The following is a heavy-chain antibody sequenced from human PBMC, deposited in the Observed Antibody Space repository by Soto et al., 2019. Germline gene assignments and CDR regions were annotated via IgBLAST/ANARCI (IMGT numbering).Heavy chain of an antibody. J-gene: IGHJ4*02. CDR3: TSYANSGYFYLNY. CDR1: GFTFSASA. CDR2: VRTKNNNYAT. Sequence: EVQLVESGGGLVQPGSSLRLSCAASGFTFSASAIHWVRQASGKGLEWVGRVRTKNNNYATTYAASVTGRFTISRDDSRSTAFLQMSSLKTEDTAIYYCTSYANSGYFYLNYWGQGTLVTVSS. D-gene: IGHD3-22*01. V-gene: IGHV3-73*02.